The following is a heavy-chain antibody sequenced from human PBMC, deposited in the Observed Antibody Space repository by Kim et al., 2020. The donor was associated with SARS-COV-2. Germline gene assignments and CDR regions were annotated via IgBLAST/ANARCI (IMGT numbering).Heavy chain of an antibody. CDR1: SASISSGDCY. J-gene: IGHJ6*02. Sequence: SETLSLTCTVSSASISSGDCYWSWIRQHPGKGLEWISYIYYSGSTYYSPSLKSRVTISVDRSQNQFSLRLSSVTAADTAVYYCARGKGYSSTPHYYYYGMDVWGQGTTVTVSS. V-gene: IGHV4-31*03. CDR3: ARGKGYSSTPHYYYYGMDV. D-gene: IGHD6-13*01. CDR2: IYYSGST.